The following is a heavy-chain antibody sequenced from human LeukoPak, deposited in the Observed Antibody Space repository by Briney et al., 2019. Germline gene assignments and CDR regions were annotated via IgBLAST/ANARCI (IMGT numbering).Heavy chain of an antibody. CDR2: I. CDR1: GFTFSMYS. Sequence: GGSLRLSCAASGFTFSMYSMNWVRQAPGKGLEWVSYIKGRFTISRDNGKNSLYLQMNSLRAEDTAIYYCARDQGGPTAYWGQGTLVTVSS. V-gene: IGHV3-48*01. D-gene: IGHD1-26*01. CDR3: ARDQGGPTAY. J-gene: IGHJ4*02.